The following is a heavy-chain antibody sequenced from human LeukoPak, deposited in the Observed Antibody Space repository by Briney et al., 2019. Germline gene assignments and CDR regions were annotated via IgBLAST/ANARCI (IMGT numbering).Heavy chain of an antibody. V-gene: IGHV4-59*12. CDR2: ICYSGNI. J-gene: IGHJ3*02. D-gene: IGHD2-2*01. CDR1: GASISSVC. Sequence: SETLSLTCTVSGASISSVCWSWIRQPPGKGLEWIGYICYSGNINYNPSFKSRVTISVDTSKNQFSLKLSSVTAADTAVYYCARGLEYCSSTSCYAGDAFDIWGQGTMVTVSS. CDR3: ARGLEYCSSTSCYAGDAFDI.